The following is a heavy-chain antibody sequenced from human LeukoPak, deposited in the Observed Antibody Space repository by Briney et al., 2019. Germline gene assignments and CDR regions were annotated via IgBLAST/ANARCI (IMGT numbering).Heavy chain of an antibody. CDR1: GLTFSSYS. D-gene: IGHD5-18*01. CDR2: ISCSSSYI. CDR3: ARDNGYSYGSLDY. V-gene: IGHV3-21*01. J-gene: IGHJ4*02. Sequence: GGSLRLSCAASGLTFSSYSMNWVRQAPGKGLEWVSSISCSSSYIYYADSVKGRFTISRDNAKNSLYLQMNSLRAEDTAVYYCARDNGYSYGSLDYWGQGTLVTVSS.